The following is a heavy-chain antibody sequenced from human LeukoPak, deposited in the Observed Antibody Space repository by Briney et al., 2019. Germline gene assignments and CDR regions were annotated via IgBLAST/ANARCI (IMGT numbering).Heavy chain of an antibody. D-gene: IGHD6-19*01. J-gene: IGHJ4*02. CDR2: ISGSSGII. CDR3: ARDRTAVAGLFDY. Sequence: GGSLRLSCAASGFTFNTYTMNWVRQAPGKGLEWVSYISGSSGIIYYADSVKGRFTISRDNAKNSLYLQMNSLRAEDTAVYYCARDRTAVAGLFDYWGQGTLVTVSS. CDR1: GFTFNTYT. V-gene: IGHV3-21*05.